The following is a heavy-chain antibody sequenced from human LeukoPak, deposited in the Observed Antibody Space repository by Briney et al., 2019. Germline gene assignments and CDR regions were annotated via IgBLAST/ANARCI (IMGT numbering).Heavy chain of an antibody. CDR3: ARDLGLAWVAAAFDY. V-gene: IGHV3-9*01. J-gene: IGHJ4*02. CDR2: ISWNSGSI. CDR1: GFTFDDYA. D-gene: IGHD6-13*01. Sequence: PGRSLRLSCAASGFTFDDYAMHWVRQAPGKGLEWVSGISWNSGSIGYADSVKGRFTISRDNAKNSLYLQMNSLRAEDTAVYYCARDLGLAWVAAAFDYWGQGTLVTVSS.